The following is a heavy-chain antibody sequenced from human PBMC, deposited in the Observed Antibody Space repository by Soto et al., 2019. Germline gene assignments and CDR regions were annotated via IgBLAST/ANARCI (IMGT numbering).Heavy chain of an antibody. CDR1: GGTFSSYA. CDR2: IIPIFGTV. CDR3: AREVGATLYWFDP. D-gene: IGHD1-26*01. Sequence: QVQLVQSGAEVKKPGSSVNVSCNASGGTFSSYAISLVRQAPGQGLEWMGGIIPIFGTVNYAQKFQGRVTITADEATSTAYMELSRVRSEETALYYCAREVGATLYWFDPWGQGTLVTVSS. J-gene: IGHJ5*02. V-gene: IGHV1-69*01.